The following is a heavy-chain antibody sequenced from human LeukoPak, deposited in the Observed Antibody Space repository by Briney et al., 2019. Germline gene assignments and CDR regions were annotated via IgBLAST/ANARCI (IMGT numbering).Heavy chain of an antibody. CDR3: AKEAISDYYDSSGYYATEYFQH. Sequence: GAPLRLSCAASGFTFSSYAMSWVRQAPGKGLEWVSAISGSGGSTYYADSVKGRFTISRDNSKNTLYLQMNSLRAEDTAVYYCAKEAISDYYDSSGYYATEYFQHWGQGTLVTISS. CDR2: ISGSGGST. D-gene: IGHD3-22*01. J-gene: IGHJ1*01. CDR1: GFTFSSYA. V-gene: IGHV3-23*01.